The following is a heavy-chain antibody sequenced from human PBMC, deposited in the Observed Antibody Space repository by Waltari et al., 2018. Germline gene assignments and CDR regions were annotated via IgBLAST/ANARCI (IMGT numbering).Heavy chain of an antibody. CDR2: INHSGSI. CDR1: GGSFSGYY. Sequence: QVQLQQWGAGLLKPSETLSLTCAVYGGSFSGYYWSWIRQPPGKGLGWIGEINHSGSINYNPSLKSRVTISVDTSKNQFSLKLSAVTAADTAVYYCARALYGGNPWGQGTLVTVSS. CDR3: ARALYGGNP. D-gene: IGHD4-17*01. J-gene: IGHJ5*02. V-gene: IGHV4-34*01.